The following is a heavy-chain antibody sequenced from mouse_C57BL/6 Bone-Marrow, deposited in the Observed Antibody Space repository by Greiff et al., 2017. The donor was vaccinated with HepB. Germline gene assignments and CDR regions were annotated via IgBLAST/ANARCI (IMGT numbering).Heavy chain of an antibody. J-gene: IGHJ3*01. Sequence: QVQLKESGPELVKPGASVKISCKASGYTFTDYYIHWVKQRPGQGLEWIGWIFPGSGSTYYNEKFKGKATLTVDKSSSTAYMLLSSLTSEDSAVYFCARAYGNYVGFAYWGQGTLVTVSA. CDR1: GYTFTDYY. CDR3: ARAYGNYVGFAY. V-gene: IGHV1-75*01. D-gene: IGHD2-1*01. CDR2: IFPGSGST.